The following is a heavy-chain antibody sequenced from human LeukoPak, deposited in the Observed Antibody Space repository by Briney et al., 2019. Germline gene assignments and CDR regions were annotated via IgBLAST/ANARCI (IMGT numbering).Heavy chain of an antibody. V-gene: IGHV3-21*01. CDR3: ARDSATLVFGY. J-gene: IGHJ4*02. CDR2: ISSSSSYI. D-gene: IGHD4-23*01. CDR1: GFTFSSYS. Sequence: GGSLRLSCAASGFTFSSYSMNWVRQAPGKGLEWVSSISSSSSYIYYADSVKGRFTISRDNAKNSLYLQMNSLRAEDTAVYYCARDSATLVFGYWGQGTLVTVSS.